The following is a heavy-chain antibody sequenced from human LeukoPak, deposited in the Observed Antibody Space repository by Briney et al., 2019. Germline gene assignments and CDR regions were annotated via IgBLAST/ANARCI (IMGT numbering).Heavy chain of an antibody. CDR2: IYQDGSET. V-gene: IGHV3-7*01. CDR1: GLTFSSYW. CDR3: ARRARIKNAFDI. Sequence: GGALRLSCAASGLTFSSYWMSWVRQAPGEGLEWVANIYQDGSETYYVDSVKGRFTISRDNTKNSLYLQMNSLRAEDTAVYYCARRARIKNAFDIWGQGTMVTVSS. J-gene: IGHJ3*02. D-gene: IGHD3-10*01.